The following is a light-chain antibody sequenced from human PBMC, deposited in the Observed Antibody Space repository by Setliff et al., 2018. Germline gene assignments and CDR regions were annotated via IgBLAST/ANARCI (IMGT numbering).Light chain of an antibody. CDR3: SSYTSSSTYV. CDR2: DVS. J-gene: IGLJ1*01. CDR1: SSDVGGYNY. V-gene: IGLV2-14*01. Sequence: ALTQPASVSGSPGQSITISCTGTSSDVGGYNYVSWYQQHPGRAPKLTIYDVSKRPSGVSNRFSGSKSGNTASLTISGLQAEDEADYYCSSYTSSSTYVFGTGTKVTVL.